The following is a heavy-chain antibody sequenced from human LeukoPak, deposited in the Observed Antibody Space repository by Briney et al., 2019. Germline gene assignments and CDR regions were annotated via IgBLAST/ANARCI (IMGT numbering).Heavy chain of an antibody. CDR3: AREEATMVRGVIGY. J-gene: IGHJ4*02. D-gene: IGHD3-10*01. Sequence: SETLSLTCTVSGGSISSYYWSWIRQPLGKGLEWIGYIYYSGSTNYNPSLKSRVTISVDKSKNQFSLKLSSVTAADTAVYYCAREEATMVRGVIGYWGQGTLVTVSS. V-gene: IGHV4-59*12. CDR1: GGSISSYY. CDR2: IYYSGST.